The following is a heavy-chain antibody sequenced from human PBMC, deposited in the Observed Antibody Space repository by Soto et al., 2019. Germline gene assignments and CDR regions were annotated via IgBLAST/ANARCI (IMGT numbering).Heavy chain of an antibody. CDR3: AGGGGSGSYYKGFNY. D-gene: IGHD3-10*01. Sequence: QVQLQQWGAGLLKPSETLSLTCAVYGGSFSGYYWSWIRQPPGKGREWIGEINHSGSTNYNPSLKSRVTISVDTSKNQFSLKLSSVTAADTAVYYCAGGGGSGSYYKGFNYWGQGTLVTVSS. CDR2: INHSGST. CDR1: GGSFSGYY. J-gene: IGHJ4*02. V-gene: IGHV4-34*01.